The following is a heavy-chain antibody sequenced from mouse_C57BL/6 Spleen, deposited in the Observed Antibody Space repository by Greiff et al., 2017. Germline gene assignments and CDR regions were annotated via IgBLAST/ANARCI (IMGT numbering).Heavy chain of an antibody. CDR2: INPSTGGT. D-gene: IGHD2-5*01. J-gene: IGHJ2*01. CDR1: GYSFTGYY. CDR3: ARRGYSNYGTYY. Sequence: VQLQQSGPELVKPGASVKISCRASGYSFTGYYMNWVKQSPEKSLEWIGEINPSTGGTTYNQKFKAKATLTVDTSSSTAYMQLSSLTSEDSAVYYCARRGYSNYGTYYWGQGTTLTVSS. V-gene: IGHV1-42*01.